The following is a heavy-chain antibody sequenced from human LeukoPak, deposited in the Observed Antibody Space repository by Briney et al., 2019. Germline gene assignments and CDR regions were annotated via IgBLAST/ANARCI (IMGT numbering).Heavy chain of an antibody. D-gene: IGHD3-3*01. Sequence: SETLSLTCAVYGGSFSGYYWSWIRQPPGKGLEWIGEINHSGSTNYNPSLKSRVTISVDTSKNQFSLKLSSVTAADTAVYYCASGRVLYYDFWSGSNPDAFDIWGQGTMVTVSS. CDR1: GGSFSGYY. CDR2: INHSGST. J-gene: IGHJ3*02. V-gene: IGHV4-34*01. CDR3: ASGRVLYYDFWSGSNPDAFDI.